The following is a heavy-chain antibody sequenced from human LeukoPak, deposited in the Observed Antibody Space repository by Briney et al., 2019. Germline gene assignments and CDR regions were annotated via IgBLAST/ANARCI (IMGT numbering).Heavy chain of an antibody. Sequence: SVKVSCKASGGTFSSHAISWVRQAPGQGLEWMGGIIPMFGTANYAQKFQGRVTITADESTSTAYMELSSLRSDDTAVYYCARESDSYSSTWYGTNSFDYWGQGTLVTVSS. CDR1: GGTFSSHA. J-gene: IGHJ4*02. CDR2: IIPMFGTA. D-gene: IGHD6-13*01. CDR3: ARESDSYSSTWYGTNSFDY. V-gene: IGHV1-69*01.